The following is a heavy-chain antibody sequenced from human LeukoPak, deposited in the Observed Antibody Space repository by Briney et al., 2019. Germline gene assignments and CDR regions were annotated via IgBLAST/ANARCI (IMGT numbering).Heavy chain of an antibody. J-gene: IGHJ4*02. CDR1: GFTFNPYG. CDR2: ISSSCSDT. Sequence: GGSLRLSCAAFGFTFNPYGMNWVREAPGQGLEWVSIISSSCSDTYYADSVKGRLTIARDHPQHMPDLQLNILRADDTAIYYCARQGEGTTDYWGQGTRVTVSS. CDR3: ARQGEGTTDY. D-gene: IGHD2/OR15-2a*01. V-gene: IGHV3-23*01.